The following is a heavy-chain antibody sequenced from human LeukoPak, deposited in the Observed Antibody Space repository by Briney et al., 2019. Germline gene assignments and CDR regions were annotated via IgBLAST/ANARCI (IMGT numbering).Heavy chain of an antibody. V-gene: IGHV3-66*01. CDR3: ARDDGGSYPADPRDDAFDI. CDR2: IYSGGST. Sequence: GGSLRLSCAASGFTVSSNYMSWVRQAPGKGLEWVSVIYSGGSTYYADSVKGRFTISRDNSKNTLYLQMNSLRAEDTAVYYCARDDGGSYPADPRDDAFDIWGQGTMVTVSS. CDR1: GFTVSSNY. J-gene: IGHJ3*02. D-gene: IGHD1-26*01.